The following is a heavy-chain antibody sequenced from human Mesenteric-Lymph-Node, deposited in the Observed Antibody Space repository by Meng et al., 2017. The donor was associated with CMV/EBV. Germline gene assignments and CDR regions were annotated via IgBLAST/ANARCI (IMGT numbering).Heavy chain of an antibody. V-gene: IGHV3-11*04. CDR2: MSSSSRTI. CDR1: GFTFRDYY. J-gene: IGHJ6*02. Sequence: GESLKISCAGSGFTFRDYYMAWVRQAPGKGLEWLSYMSSSSRTIYYADSVKGRFTISRDNAKNSLYLQMNSLRAEDTAVYYCARVPFPYGMDVWGQGTTVTVSS. CDR3: ARVPFPYGMDV.